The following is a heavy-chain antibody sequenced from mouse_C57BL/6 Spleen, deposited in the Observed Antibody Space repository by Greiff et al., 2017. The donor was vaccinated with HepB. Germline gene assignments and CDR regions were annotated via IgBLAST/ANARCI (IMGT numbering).Heavy chain of an antibody. D-gene: IGHD2-5*01. CDR1: GYTFTSYW. CDR3: ASSYYSNYVAWFAY. V-gene: IGHV1-50*01. CDR2: IDPSDSYT. Sequence: QVQLQQSGAELVKPGASVKLSCKASGYTFTSYWMQWVKQRPGQGLEWIGEIDPSDSYTNYNQKFKGKATLTVDTSSSTAYMQLSSLTSEDSAVYYCASSYYSNYVAWFAYWGQGTLVTVSA. J-gene: IGHJ3*01.